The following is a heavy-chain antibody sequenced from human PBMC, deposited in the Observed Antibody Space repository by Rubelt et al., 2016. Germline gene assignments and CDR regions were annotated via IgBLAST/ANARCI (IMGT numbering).Heavy chain of an antibody. CDR2: IIPILGIA. CDR3: ATGTAMVTGGFDY. Sequence: QVQLVQSGAEVKKPGSSVKVSCKASGGTFSYYAISWVRQAPGQGLEWMGRIIPILGIANYAQKFQGRVTIIADKSTNTAYMELSSLRSEDTAVYYCATGTAMVTGGFDYWGQGTLVTVSS. CDR1: GGTFSYYA. D-gene: IGHD5-18*01. J-gene: IGHJ4*02. V-gene: IGHV1-69*09.